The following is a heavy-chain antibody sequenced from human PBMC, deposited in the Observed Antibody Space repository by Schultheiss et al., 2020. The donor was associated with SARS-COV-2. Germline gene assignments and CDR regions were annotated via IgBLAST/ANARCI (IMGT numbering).Heavy chain of an antibody. CDR1: GYTFTGYY. J-gene: IGHJ6*02. CDR2: INPNSGGT. V-gene: IGHV1-2*04. CDR3: ARHKAAMSPGYYGMDV. D-gene: IGHD2-2*01. Sequence: ASVKVSCKASGYTFTGYYMHWVRQAPGQGLEWMGWINPNSGGTNYAQKFQGWVTMTRDTSISTAYMELSRLRSDDTAVYYCARHKAAMSPGYYGMDVWGQGTTVTVSS.